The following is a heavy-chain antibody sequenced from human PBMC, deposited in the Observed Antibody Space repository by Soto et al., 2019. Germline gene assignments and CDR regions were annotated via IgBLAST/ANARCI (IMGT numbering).Heavy chain of an antibody. D-gene: IGHD1-1*01. J-gene: IGHJ4*02. CDR2: ISGSGGST. Sequence: ETLSLTCTVSGGSISSGGYYWSWIRQHPGKGLEWVSAISGSGGSTYYADSVKGRFTISRDNSKSTLYLQMNSLRAEDTAVYYCAKDRPRRTSGYFFDYWGQGTPVTVSS. CDR1: GGSISSGGYY. V-gene: IGHV3-23*01. CDR3: AKDRPRRTSGYFFDY.